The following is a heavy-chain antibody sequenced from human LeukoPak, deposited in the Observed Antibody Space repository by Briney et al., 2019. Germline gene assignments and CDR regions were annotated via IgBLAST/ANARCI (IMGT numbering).Heavy chain of an antibody. J-gene: IGHJ4*02. CDR1: GFTFRSYW. Sequence: GGSLRLSCAASGFTFRSYWMSWVRQAPGKGLEWVANIKQDGSEKYYVDSVKGRFTISRDNAKNSLYLQMNSLRAEDTAVYYCARDQYCTNGVCYTAHYFDYWGQGTLVTVSS. D-gene: IGHD2-8*01. CDR2: IKQDGSEK. CDR3: ARDQYCTNGVCYTAHYFDY. V-gene: IGHV3-7*01.